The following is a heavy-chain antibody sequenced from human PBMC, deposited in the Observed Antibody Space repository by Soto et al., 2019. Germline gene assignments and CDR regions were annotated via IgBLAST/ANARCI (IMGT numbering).Heavy chain of an antibody. CDR2: IYYSGST. Sequence: SETLSLTCTVSGGSISSSSYYWGWIRQPPGKGLEWIGSIYYSGSTYYNPSLKSRVTISVDTSKNQFSLKLSSVTAADTAVYYCARVLRYFDWLGYFDYWGQGTLVTVSS. V-gene: IGHV4-39*01. CDR1: GGSISSSSYY. J-gene: IGHJ4*02. D-gene: IGHD3-9*01. CDR3: ARVLRYFDWLGYFDY.